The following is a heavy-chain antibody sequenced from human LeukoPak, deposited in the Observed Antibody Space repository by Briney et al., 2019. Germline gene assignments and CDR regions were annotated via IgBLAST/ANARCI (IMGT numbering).Heavy chain of an antibody. CDR1: GYTITGYY. CDR3: ATITEDWGSNY. J-gene: IGHJ4*02. CDR2: INPSNGGS. V-gene: IGHV1-2*02. D-gene: IGHD7-27*01. Sequence: ASVKVSFKAFGYTITGYYIHWVRQAPGQGLEWMGWINPSNGGSAYAQEFQGRVSMTRVTSISTTYMELSSLTSDDTAVYYCATITEDWGSNYWGQGTLVTVSS.